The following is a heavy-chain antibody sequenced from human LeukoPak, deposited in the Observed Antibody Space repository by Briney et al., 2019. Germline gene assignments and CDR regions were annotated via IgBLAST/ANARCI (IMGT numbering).Heavy chain of an antibody. CDR3: ARMGYSGDAFDI. D-gene: IGHD6-13*01. CDR1: GGTFSSYA. J-gene: IGHJ3*02. Sequence: ASVKVSCKASGGTFSSYAISWVRQAPGQGLEWMGGIIPIFGTANYAQKFQGRVTITADKSTSTAYMELSSLRSEDTAVYYCARMGYSGDAFDIWGQGTMVTVSS. CDR2: IIPIFGTA. V-gene: IGHV1-69*06.